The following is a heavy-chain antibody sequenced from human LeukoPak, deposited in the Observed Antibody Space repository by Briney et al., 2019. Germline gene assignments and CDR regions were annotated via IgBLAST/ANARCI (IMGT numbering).Heavy chain of an antibody. D-gene: IGHD3-22*01. CDR1: GFIVRNNY. V-gene: IGHV3-53*01. J-gene: IGHJ2*01. CDR2: IYSGGNT. CDR3: ARAPNSSDYSAGYWYFDL. Sequence: GGSLRLSCAASGFIVRNNYMSWVRQAPGKGLEWVSVIYSGGNTYYADSVKGRFTISRDNSKYTLYLQMNSLGAEDTAVYYCARAPNSSDYSAGYWYFDLWGRGTLVTVSS.